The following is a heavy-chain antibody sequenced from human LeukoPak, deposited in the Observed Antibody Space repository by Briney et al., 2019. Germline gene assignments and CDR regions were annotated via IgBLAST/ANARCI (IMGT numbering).Heavy chain of an antibody. V-gene: IGHV3-7*01. Sequence: PGGSLRLSCVVSGFSVTTNHMSWVRQAPGKGLEWVANIKQDGSEKYYVDSVKGRFTISRDNAKNSLYLQMNSLRAEDTAVYYCARVEGYGDADYWGQGTLVTVSS. CDR3: ARVEGYGDADY. CDR2: IKQDGSEK. J-gene: IGHJ4*02. CDR1: GFSVTTNH. D-gene: IGHD4-17*01.